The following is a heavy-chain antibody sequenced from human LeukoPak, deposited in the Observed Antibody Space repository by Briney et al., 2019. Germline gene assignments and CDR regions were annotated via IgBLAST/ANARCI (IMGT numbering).Heavy chain of an antibody. D-gene: IGHD6-6*01. CDR3: ARPKIAARQSVPFDY. Sequence: PGGSLRLSCAASGFTFSSYSMNWVRQAPGKGLEWVSYISSSSSTIYYADSVKGRFTISRDNAKNSLYLQMNSLRAEDTAVYYCARPKIAARQSVPFDYWGQGTLVTVSS. CDR2: ISSSSSTI. V-gene: IGHV3-48*01. J-gene: IGHJ4*02. CDR1: GFTFSSYS.